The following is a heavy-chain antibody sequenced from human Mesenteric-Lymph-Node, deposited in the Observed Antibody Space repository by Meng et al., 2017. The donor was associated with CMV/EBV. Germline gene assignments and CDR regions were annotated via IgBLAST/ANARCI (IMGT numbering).Heavy chain of an antibody. CDR1: GGSITSGDYY. CDR2: IYYSGST. D-gene: IGHD3-22*01. CDR3: AIQTGGMIVVVITWFDP. V-gene: IGHV4-39*01. J-gene: IGHJ5*02. Sequence: SETLSLTCTDSGGSITSGDYYWGWIRQPPGKGLEWIGTIYYSGSTYYNPSLKSRVTISVDTSKNQFSLKLSSVTAADTAVYYCAIQTGGMIVVVITWFDPWGQGTLVTVSS.